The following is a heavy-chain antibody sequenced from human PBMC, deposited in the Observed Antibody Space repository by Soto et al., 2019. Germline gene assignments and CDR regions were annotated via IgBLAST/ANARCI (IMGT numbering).Heavy chain of an antibody. CDR2: INYDGSNK. V-gene: IGHV3-33*01. CDR1: GFIFSSYG. J-gene: IGHJ6*02. D-gene: IGHD2-21*01. CDR3: ARCKQKVMHCAMDV. Sequence: QVHLVESGGGAVQPGRSLRVSCAASGFIFSSYGMHWVRQAPGKGLEGVAFINYDGSNKFYGDSVKGRFTVSRDKSKNPLYLQLNRLRGEDTAIYYCARCKQKVMHCAMDVWGQGATVTV.